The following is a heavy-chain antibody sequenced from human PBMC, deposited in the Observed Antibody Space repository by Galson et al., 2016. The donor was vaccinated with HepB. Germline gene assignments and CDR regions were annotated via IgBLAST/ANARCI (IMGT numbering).Heavy chain of an antibody. Sequence: SVKVSCKASGYTFTGYYIHWVRQAPGQGLEWMGRITPNSGATYYAQKFQGRVTMTRDTSISTVYMELSRLKSDDTAVYYCARDNYYYDSRGNPIYDNGFNFWGQGAIVTVSS. CDR2: ITPNSGAT. CDR1: GYTFTGYY. V-gene: IGHV1-2*06. D-gene: IGHD3-22*01. J-gene: IGHJ3*01. CDR3: ARDNYYYDSRGNPIYDNGFNF.